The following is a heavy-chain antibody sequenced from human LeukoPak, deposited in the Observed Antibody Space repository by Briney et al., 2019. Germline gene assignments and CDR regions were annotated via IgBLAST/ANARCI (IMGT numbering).Heavy chain of an antibody. J-gene: IGHJ6*02. V-gene: IGHV3-74*01. CDR2: TNEDGSYT. CDR3: AKDLSLSWFGELVVPLYYYYGMDV. D-gene: IGHD3-10*01. Sequence: GGSLRLSCAASGFTLSSYWVHWVRHPPGKGLMWLSRTNEDGSYTDYADSVKGRFTISRDNSKNTLYLQMNSLRAEDTAVYYCAKDLSLSWFGELVVPLYYYYGMDVWGQGTTVTVSS. CDR1: GFTLSSYW.